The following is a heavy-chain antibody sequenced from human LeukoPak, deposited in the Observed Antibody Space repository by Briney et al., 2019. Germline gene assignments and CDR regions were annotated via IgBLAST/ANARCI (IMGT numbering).Heavy chain of an antibody. J-gene: IGHJ4*02. V-gene: IGHV1-8*01. CDR1: GHTSTSYD. CDR2: MNPDSGNT. D-gene: IGHD6-13*01. CDR3: ARRIAAAGVGIVY. Sequence: ASVKVSCKASGHTSTSYDINWVRHATGQGLEWMGWMNPDSGNTGYAQKFQGRVAMTRNPSISTAYMELSSLTSEDTAVYYCARRIAAAGVGIVYWGQGTLVTVSS.